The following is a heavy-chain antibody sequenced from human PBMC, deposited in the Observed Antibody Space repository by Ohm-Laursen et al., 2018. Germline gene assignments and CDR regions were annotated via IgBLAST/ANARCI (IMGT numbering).Heavy chain of an antibody. CDR3: AAQTSGYYYNWYFDL. V-gene: IGHV4-59*08. CDR1: GGSITRYY. Sequence: SETLSLTCSVSGGSITRYYWSWIRHSPGKGLEWIGYINYSGNTNYNPSLKSRVTLSVDTSNNQFSLKLSSVTAADTAVYYCAAQTSGYYYNWYFDLWGRGTLVTVSS. J-gene: IGHJ2*01. D-gene: IGHD3-22*01. CDR2: INYSGNT.